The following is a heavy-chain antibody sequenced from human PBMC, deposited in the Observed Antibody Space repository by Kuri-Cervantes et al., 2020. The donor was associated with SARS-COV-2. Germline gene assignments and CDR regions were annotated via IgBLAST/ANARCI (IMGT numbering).Heavy chain of an antibody. D-gene: IGHD2-8*01. J-gene: IGHJ3*02. Sequence: SETLSLTCAVSGANISSYYWNWIRQPAGKGLEWIGRVYTSGITNYNPSLKSRVTISVDTSKNQFSLKLSSVTAADTAVYYCARVPRFCTSGVCYAFDIWGQGTMVTVSS. CDR2: VYTSGIT. CDR3: ARVPRFCTSGVCYAFDI. V-gene: IGHV4-4*07. CDR1: GANISSYY.